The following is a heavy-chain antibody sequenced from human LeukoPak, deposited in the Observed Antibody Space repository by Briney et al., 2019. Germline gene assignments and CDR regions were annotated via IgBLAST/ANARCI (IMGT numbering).Heavy chain of an antibody. CDR2: IYPGDSDT. V-gene: IGHV5-51*01. CDR1: GYSFTSYW. Sequence: PGESLKISCKGSGYSFTSYWIGWVRQMPGKGLEWMGIIYPGDSDTRYSPSFQGQVTISADKSISTAYLQWSSLKASDTAMYYCARQKERGSGWLRGPWFDPWGQGTLVTVSS. D-gene: IGHD6-19*01. CDR3: ARQKERGSGWLRGPWFDP. J-gene: IGHJ5*02.